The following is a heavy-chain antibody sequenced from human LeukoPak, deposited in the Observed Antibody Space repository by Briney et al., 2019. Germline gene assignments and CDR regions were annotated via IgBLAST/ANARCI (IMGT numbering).Heavy chain of an antibody. V-gene: IGHV3-23*01. J-gene: IGHJ4*02. D-gene: IGHD6-13*01. CDR2: ISGSGSST. CDR1: GFTFSSYA. Sequence: GGSLRLSCAASGFTFSSYAMSWVRQAPGKGLEWVSAISGSGSSTHYADSVKGRFTISRDNSKNTLYLQMNSLRAEDTAVYYCAKEGYSSSWYLFAGVFVWGQGTLVTVSS. CDR3: AKEGYSSSWYLFAGVFV.